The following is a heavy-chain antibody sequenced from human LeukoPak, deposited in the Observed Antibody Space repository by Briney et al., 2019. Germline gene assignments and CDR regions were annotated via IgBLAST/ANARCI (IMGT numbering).Heavy chain of an antibody. J-gene: IGHJ4*02. CDR3: ARDHGGDGYSPFDY. Sequence: GGSLRLSCAASGFIFSSHATHWVRQAPGKGLEWVAGLWYDGSNKYYAESVKGRFTISRDNSKNTLHLQMNSLRVEDTAVYYCARDHGGDGYSPFDYWGQGTQVTVSS. CDR2: LWYDGSNK. D-gene: IGHD5-24*01. V-gene: IGHV3-33*01. CDR1: GFIFSSHA.